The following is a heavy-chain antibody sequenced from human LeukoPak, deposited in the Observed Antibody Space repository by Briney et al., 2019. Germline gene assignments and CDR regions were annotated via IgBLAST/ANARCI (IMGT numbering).Heavy chain of an antibody. CDR2: IYYSGST. V-gene: IGHV4-59*01. CDR1: GGSISSYY. CDR3: ARDGLGVAEFDP. J-gene: IGHJ5*02. D-gene: IGHD2-15*01. Sequence: PSETLSLTCPVSGGSISSYYWSWIRQPPGKGLEWIGYIYYSGSTNCNPSLKSRVTISVDTSKNQFSLKLSSVTAADTAVYYCARDGLGVAEFDPWGQGTLVTVSS.